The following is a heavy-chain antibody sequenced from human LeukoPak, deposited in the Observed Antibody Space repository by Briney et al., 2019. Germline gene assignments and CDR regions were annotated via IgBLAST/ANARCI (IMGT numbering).Heavy chain of an antibody. D-gene: IGHD7-27*01. Sequence: PGGSLRLSCAASGFTFSSYWMHWVRQAPGKGLVWVSRIKSGGSITTYADSVKGRFTISRDNAKNTLYLQMNSLRAEDTAVYYCAKYADPGVWGQGTMVTVSS. V-gene: IGHV3-74*01. J-gene: IGHJ3*01. CDR2: IKSGGSIT. CDR1: GFTFSSYW. CDR3: AKYADPGV.